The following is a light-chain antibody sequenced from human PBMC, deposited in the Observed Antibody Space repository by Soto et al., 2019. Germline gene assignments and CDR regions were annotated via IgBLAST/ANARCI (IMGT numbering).Light chain of an antibody. CDR3: SSYTSSNSVV. CDR1: STDVGSYNR. Sequence: QSALTQPPSVSGSPGQSVTISCTGTSTDVGSYNRVSWYQQPPGTAPKLMIYEVSYRPSGVPDRFSGSKSGNTASLTISGRQAEDEADYYCSSYTSSNSVVFGGGTQLTVL. V-gene: IGLV2-18*02. J-gene: IGLJ2*01. CDR2: EVS.